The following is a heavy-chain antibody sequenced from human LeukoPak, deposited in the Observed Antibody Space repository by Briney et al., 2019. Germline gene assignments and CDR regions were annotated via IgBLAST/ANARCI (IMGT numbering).Heavy chain of an antibody. Sequence: PSQTLSLTCTVSGGSISSGGYYWSWIRQPPGKGLEWIGYIYHSGSTYYNPSLKSRVTISVDRSKNQFSLKLSSVTAADTAVYYCAREHTYYYGSGSYYPYYFDYWGQGTLVTVSS. CDR2: IYHSGST. CDR1: GGSISSGGYY. J-gene: IGHJ4*02. CDR3: AREHTYYYGSGSYYPYYFDY. D-gene: IGHD3-10*01. V-gene: IGHV4-30-2*01.